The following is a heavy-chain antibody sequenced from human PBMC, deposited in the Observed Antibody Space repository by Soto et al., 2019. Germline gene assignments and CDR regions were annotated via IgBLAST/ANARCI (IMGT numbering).Heavy chain of an antibody. V-gene: IGHV3-7*03. J-gene: IGHJ4*02. CDR2: IKPDGGAT. D-gene: IGHD3-16*01. CDR1: DFTFRNSW. Sequence: GGSLRLSCATSDFTFRNSWINWVRQAPGKGLEWVANIKPDGGATNYVDSVKGRFTISRDNVRNSASLQMNSLRVEDTAVYFCFGGNGGPQWGEGTLVTVSS. CDR3: FGGNGGPQ.